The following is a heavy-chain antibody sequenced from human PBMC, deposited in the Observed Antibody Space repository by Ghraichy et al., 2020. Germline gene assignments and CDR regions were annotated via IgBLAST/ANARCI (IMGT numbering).Heavy chain of an antibody. D-gene: IGHD1-20*01. CDR2: IHSGVAT. Sequence: GGSLRLSCAASGFTVSNNYMNWVRQAPGKGLELVSTIHSGVATYYADSVKGRFTISRDNSKNTLYLQMNSLRVEDTAVYYCARGLEYNWNDLGYWGQGTLATVSS. CDR1: GFTVSNNY. CDR3: ARGLEYNWNDLGY. V-gene: IGHV3-53*01. J-gene: IGHJ4*02.